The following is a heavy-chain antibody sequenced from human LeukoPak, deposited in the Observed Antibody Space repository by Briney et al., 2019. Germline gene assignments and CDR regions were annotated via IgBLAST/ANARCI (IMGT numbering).Heavy chain of an antibody. J-gene: IGHJ4*02. Sequence: GASVKVSCKSSGGSFSNYAINWVRQAPGQGLEWMGGIFPIFGTANYAQKFQATVTITADKSTSTAYMELSSLKSEDTAMYYCARDHAALVTPGYYFDSWGQGTLVTVSS. D-gene: IGHD5-18*01. V-gene: IGHV1-69*06. CDR3: ARDHAALVTPGYYFDS. CDR1: GGSFSNYA. CDR2: IFPIFGTA.